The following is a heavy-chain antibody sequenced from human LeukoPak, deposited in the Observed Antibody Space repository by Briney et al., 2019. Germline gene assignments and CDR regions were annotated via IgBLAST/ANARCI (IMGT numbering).Heavy chain of an antibody. CDR3: ARAYCSGGSCYGPYGMDV. D-gene: IGHD2-15*01. CDR2: IWYDGSNK. Sequence: GRSLRLSCAASGFTFSSYGMHWVRQAPGKGLEWVAVIWYDGSNKYYADSVKGRFTISRDNSKNTLYLQMNSLRAEDTAVYYCARAYCSGGSCYGPYGMDVRGKGTTVTVSS. J-gene: IGHJ6*04. CDR1: GFTFSSYG. V-gene: IGHV3-33*01.